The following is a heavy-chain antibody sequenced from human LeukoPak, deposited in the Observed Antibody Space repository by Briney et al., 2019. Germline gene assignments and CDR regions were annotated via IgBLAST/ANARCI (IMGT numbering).Heavy chain of an antibody. D-gene: IGHD3-10*01. J-gene: IGHJ4*02. Sequence: GGSLRLSCAASGFTFTSYAMHWVRQAPGKGLEWVAVISYDGSNKYYADSVKGRFTFSRDNSKNTLNLQMNSLRAEDTAVYYCARDRYYGSGSYSFDYWGQGTLVTDSS. CDR1: GFTFTSYA. V-gene: IGHV3-30*04. CDR3: ARDRYYGSGSYSFDY. CDR2: ISYDGSNK.